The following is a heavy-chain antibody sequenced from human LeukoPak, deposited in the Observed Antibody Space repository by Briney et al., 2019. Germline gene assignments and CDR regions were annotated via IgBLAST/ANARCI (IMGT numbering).Heavy chain of an antibody. J-gene: IGHJ4*02. CDR2: IYDSGST. CDR3: ARARSNFDY. V-gene: IGHV4-39*07. Sequence: SETLSLTCTVSGGSIRSSYYYWGWIRQPPGKGLEWIGSIYDSGSTYYNPSLKSRVTISVDTSKNQFSLKLSSVTAADMAVYYCARARSNFDYWGQGTLVTVSS. D-gene: IGHD1-14*01. CDR1: GGSIRSSYYY.